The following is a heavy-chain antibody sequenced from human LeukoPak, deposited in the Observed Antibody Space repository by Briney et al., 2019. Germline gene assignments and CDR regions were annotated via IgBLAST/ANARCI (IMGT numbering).Heavy chain of an antibody. CDR1: GFTFSSYA. CDR2: ISGSGGSGGTT. D-gene: IGHD6-13*01. Sequence: GGSLRLSCAASGFTFSSYALSWVRQAPGKGLEWVSAISGSGGSGGTTYYADSVKGRFTISRDNSKSTLYLQMSSLRAEDTAVCYCAKEGYGSSWNADFDYWGQGSLVTVSS. CDR3: AKEGYGSSWNADFDY. J-gene: IGHJ4*02. V-gene: IGHV3-23*01.